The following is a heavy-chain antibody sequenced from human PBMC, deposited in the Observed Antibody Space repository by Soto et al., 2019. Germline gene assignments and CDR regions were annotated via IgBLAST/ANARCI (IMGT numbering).Heavy chain of an antibody. D-gene: IGHD3-10*01. Sequence: SETLSLTCAVSGGTISSGGYSWSWIRQPPGKGLEWIGYIYHSGSTYYNPSLKSRVTISVDTSKNQFSLKLSSVTAADTAVYYCVRTLTSGRQDSWGQGTLVTVSS. CDR3: VRTLTSGRQDS. J-gene: IGHJ5*01. CDR2: IYHSGST. V-gene: IGHV4-30-2*02. CDR1: GGTISSGGYS.